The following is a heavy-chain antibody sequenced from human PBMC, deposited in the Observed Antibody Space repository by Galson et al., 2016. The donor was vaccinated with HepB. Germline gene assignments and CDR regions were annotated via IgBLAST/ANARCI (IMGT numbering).Heavy chain of an antibody. Sequence: ETLSLTCTVSGGSISSSSYYWGWIRQPPGKGLEWIGSIYYSGSSYYNPSLKSRVTISVDTSKNQFSLKLSSVTAADTAVYYCARHLITIFGVVNNWFDPWGQGTLVTVSS. J-gene: IGHJ5*02. CDR2: IYYSGSS. V-gene: IGHV4-39*01. CDR1: GGSISSSSYY. CDR3: ARHLITIFGVVNNWFDP. D-gene: IGHD3-3*01.